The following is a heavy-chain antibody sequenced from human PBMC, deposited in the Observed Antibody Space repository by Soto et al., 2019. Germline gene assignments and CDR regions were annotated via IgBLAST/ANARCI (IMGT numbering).Heavy chain of an antibody. Sequence: SETLSLTCTVSGGSISSYYWSWIRQPPGKGLEWIGYMFYSGSANYNPSLGSRVSISADTSQNKIYLKLTSVTAADSAVYYCTRASAWITVFGVVYAHYYYGMDVWGQGTTVTVSS. J-gene: IGHJ6*02. V-gene: IGHV4-59*01. D-gene: IGHD3-3*01. CDR2: MFYSGSA. CDR1: GGSISSYY. CDR3: TRASAWITVFGVVYAHYYYGMDV.